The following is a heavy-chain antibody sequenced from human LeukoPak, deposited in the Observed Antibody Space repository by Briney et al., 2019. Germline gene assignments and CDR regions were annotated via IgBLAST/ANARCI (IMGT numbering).Heavy chain of an antibody. V-gene: IGHV1-69*13. CDR2: IIPIFGTA. D-gene: IGHD2-2*01. CDR1: GGTFSSYA. Sequence: SVKVSCKASGGTFSSYAISWVRQAPGQGLEWMGGIIPIFGTANYAQKFQGRVTITADESTSTAYMELSSLRSEDTAVYYCASRGSYCSSTSCYAGGYFDYWGQGTLVTVSS. J-gene: IGHJ4*02. CDR3: ASRGSYCSSTSCYAGGYFDY.